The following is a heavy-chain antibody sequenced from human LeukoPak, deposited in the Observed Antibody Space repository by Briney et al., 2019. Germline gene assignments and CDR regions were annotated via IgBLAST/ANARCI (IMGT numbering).Heavy chain of an antibody. J-gene: IGHJ4*02. CDR3: ARVDRYSSWGNYFDY. V-gene: IGHV1-69*13. Sequence: SVKVSCKASGGTFSRYVISWVRQAPGQGLEWMGGIIPMFGTANYAQKFQGRVTITADESTSTAYMELSSLRSEDTAVYYCARVDRYSSWGNYFDYWGQGTLATVSS. D-gene: IGHD6-19*01. CDR2: IIPMFGTA. CDR1: GGTFSRYV.